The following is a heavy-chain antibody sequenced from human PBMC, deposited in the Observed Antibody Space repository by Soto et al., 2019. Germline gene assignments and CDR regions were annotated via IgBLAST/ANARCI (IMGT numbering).Heavy chain of an antibody. V-gene: IGHV3-23*01. CDR2: ISPTVGST. D-gene: IGHD3-16*01. J-gene: IGHJ4*02. CDR3: ARGKRGLVPTIGGGFGS. Sequence: EVQLMESGGGLVQPGGSLRLSCAGSGYTHSFDTYAMSWVRQAPDMGLEWVAGISPTVGSTYYADSVKGRFTISRDNSKHTLFLQMTSLRVGDAAVYFCARGKRGLVPTIGGGFGSWGRGTLVTVSS. CDR1: GYTHSFDTYA.